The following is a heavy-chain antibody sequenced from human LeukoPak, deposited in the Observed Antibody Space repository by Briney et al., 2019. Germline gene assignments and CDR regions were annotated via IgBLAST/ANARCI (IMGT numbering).Heavy chain of an antibody. J-gene: IGHJ4*02. D-gene: IGHD6-13*01. CDR3: ARGVYIAAAQYGY. CDR1: GASISTYY. V-gene: IGHV4-59*01. Sequence: SSETLSLTCNVSGASISTYYLNWIRQPPGKGLEWIGYIYYSGTTNYNPSLKSRVTISVDTSKSQFSLKLSSVTAADTAVYYCARGVYIAAAQYGYWGQGTLVTVSS. CDR2: IYYSGTT.